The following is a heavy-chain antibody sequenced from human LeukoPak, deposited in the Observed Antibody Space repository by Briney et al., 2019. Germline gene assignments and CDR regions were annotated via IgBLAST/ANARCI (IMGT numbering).Heavy chain of an antibody. D-gene: IGHD6-13*01. V-gene: IGHV1-69*13. CDR2: IIPIFGTA. Sequence: ASVKVSCKASGGTFSSYAISSVRQAPGQGLEWMGGIIPIFGTANYAQKFQGRVTITADESTSTAYMELSSLRSEDTAVYYCASSFLLCSSSFDYYMDVWGKGTTVTVSS. CDR1: GGTFSSYA. J-gene: IGHJ6*03. CDR3: ASSFLLCSSSFDYYMDV.